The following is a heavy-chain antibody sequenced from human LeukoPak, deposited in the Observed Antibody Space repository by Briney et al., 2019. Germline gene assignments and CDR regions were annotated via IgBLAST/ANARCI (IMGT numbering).Heavy chain of an antibody. CDR1: GGSFSGYY. Sequence: SETLSLTCAVYGGSFSGYYWNWIRQPPGNGLEWIGEINHSGSTNYNPSLKSRVTISVDTSKNQFSLKLSSVTAADTAVYYCAGLSGYRDAFDIWGQGTMATVSS. CDR3: AGLSGYRDAFDI. V-gene: IGHV4-34*01. J-gene: IGHJ3*02. CDR2: INHSGST. D-gene: IGHD3-22*01.